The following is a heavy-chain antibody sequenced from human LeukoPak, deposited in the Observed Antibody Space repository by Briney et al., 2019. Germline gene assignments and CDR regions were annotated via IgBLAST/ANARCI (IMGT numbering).Heavy chain of an antibody. CDR1: GYTFTSYG. J-gene: IGHJ4*02. V-gene: IGHV1-8*02. Sequence: ASVKVSCKASGYTFTSYGISWVRQAPGQGLEWMGWMNPNSGNTGYAQKFQGRVTMTRNTSISTAYMELSSLRSEDTAVYYCARENLAESGFDYWGQGTLVTVSS. CDR2: MNPNSGNT. D-gene: IGHD6-13*01. CDR3: ARENLAESGFDY.